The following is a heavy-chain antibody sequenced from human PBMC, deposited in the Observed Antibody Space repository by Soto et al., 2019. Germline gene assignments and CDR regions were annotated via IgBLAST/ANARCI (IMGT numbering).Heavy chain of an antibody. Sequence: QVQLQESSPGLVKPSQTLSLTCTVSGGSISSGGYYWSWIRQHPGKGLEWIGYIYYSGSAYYNPSLKSRVTISVDTSKNQFSLKLNSVTAADTAVYYCARDGGAAPDMGYWGQGTLVTVSS. CDR3: ARDGGAAPDMGY. CDR2: IYYSGSA. J-gene: IGHJ4*02. D-gene: IGHD6-13*01. V-gene: IGHV4-31*03. CDR1: GGSISSGGYY.